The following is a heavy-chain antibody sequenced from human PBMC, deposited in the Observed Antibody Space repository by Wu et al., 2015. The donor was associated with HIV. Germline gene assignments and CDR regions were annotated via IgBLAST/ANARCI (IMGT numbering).Heavy chain of an antibody. J-gene: IGHJ2*01. Sequence: QVQLVQSGAEVKKPGSSVKVSCKASGGTFSSYAISWVRQAPGQGLEWMGGIIPIFGTANYAQKFQGRVTITTDESTSTAYMELSSLRSEDTAVYYCARGPDYYDSSGYHYWYFDLWGRGTLVTVSS. CDR3: ARGPDYYDSSGYHYWYFDL. D-gene: IGHD3-22*01. CDR1: GGTFSSYA. V-gene: IGHV1-69*05. CDR2: IIPIFGTA.